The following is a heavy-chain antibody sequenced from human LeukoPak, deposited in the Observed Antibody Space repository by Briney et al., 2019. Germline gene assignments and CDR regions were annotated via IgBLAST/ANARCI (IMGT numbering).Heavy chain of an antibody. CDR3: ARHAYYYDSSGYFLPSYYYYMDV. D-gene: IGHD3-22*01. V-gene: IGHV5-51*01. Sequence: RASVKVSCKGSGYSFTSYWIGWVRQMAGKGLEGMGVSYPGDSDTRYIPAFQGQVTISADKSISTAYLQWSSLKASDTAMSYCARHAYYYDSSGYFLPSYYYYMDVWGKGTSVTVSS. J-gene: IGHJ6*03. CDR1: GYSFTSYW. CDR2: SYPGDSDT.